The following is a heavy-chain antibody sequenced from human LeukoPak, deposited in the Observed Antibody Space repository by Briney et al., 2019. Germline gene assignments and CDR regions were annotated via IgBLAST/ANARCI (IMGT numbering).Heavy chain of an antibody. CDR1: GYTFTSYY. CDR2: INPSGGST. CDR3: ARGYYYDSSGYYSGAFDI. D-gene: IGHD3-22*01. Sequence: ASVKVSCKASGYTFTSYYMHWVRQAPGQGLEWMGIINPSGGSTSYAQKFQGRVTMTRDTSTSTAYMELSSLRSEDTAVYYCARGYYYDSSGYYSGAFDIWGQGTMVTVSS. J-gene: IGHJ3*02. V-gene: IGHV1-46*01.